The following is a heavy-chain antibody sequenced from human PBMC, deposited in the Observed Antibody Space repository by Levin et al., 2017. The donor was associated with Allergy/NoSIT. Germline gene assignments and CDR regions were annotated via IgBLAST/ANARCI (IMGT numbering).Heavy chain of an antibody. Sequence: GSLRLSCTVSGGSISHPPYYWGWVRQPPGKELEWIGSFFYIGRTSYNPSLKSRVTISVDTSKNQISLRLTSVTATDTAVYYCARHKGNYYDSSGYSLGWFFDLWGRGTLVAVSS. D-gene: IGHD3-22*01. V-gene: IGHV4-39*01. CDR1: GGSISHPPYY. J-gene: IGHJ2*01. CDR2: FFYIGRT. CDR3: ARHKGNYYDSSGYSLGWFFDL.